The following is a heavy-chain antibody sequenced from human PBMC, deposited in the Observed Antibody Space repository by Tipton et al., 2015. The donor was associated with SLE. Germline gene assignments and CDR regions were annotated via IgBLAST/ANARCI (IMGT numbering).Heavy chain of an antibody. J-gene: IGHJ6*02. CDR1: GYTFTSYA. D-gene: IGHD6-6*01. CDR2: IIPIFGTA. CDR3: AKVIAARNHLYYYGMDV. V-gene: IGHV1-69*13. Sequence: QLVQSGAEVKKPGASVKVSCKASGYTFTSYAISWVRQAPGQGLEWMGGIIPIFGTANYAQKFQGRVTITADESTSTAYMELSSLRSEDTAVYYCAKVIAARNHLYYYGMDVWGQGTTVTVSS.